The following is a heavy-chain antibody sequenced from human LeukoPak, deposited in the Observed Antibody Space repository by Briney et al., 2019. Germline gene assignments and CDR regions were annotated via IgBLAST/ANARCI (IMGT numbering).Heavy chain of an antibody. D-gene: IGHD1-14*01. CDR3: AYNRNFALDN. CDR2: KDFSGGT. Sequence: SETLSLTCSVSGGSVSLGGYYWTWIRLHPGKGLEWIGYKDFSGGTYYNPSLKSRISISMDTSKNQFSLQMTSVTAADTAVYYCAYNRNFALDNWGQGTLVTVSS. CDR1: GGSVSLGGYY. V-gene: IGHV4-31*03. J-gene: IGHJ4*02.